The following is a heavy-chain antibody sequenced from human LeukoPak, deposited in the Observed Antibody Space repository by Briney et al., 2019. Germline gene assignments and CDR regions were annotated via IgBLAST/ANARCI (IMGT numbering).Heavy chain of an antibody. CDR3: AKDYRSHTHHDYGDYEPYEFGY. CDR1: GFTLSSYA. Sequence: GGSLRLSCAASGFTLSSYAKSWVRQAPGRGVEGVSAISGSGGSTYYADSVKRRFTISRDNSKHTLYLQMNSLRAEDTAVYYCAKDYRSHTHHDYGDYEPYEFGYWGQGTLVTVSS. D-gene: IGHD4-17*01. V-gene: IGHV3-23*01. CDR2: ISGSGGST. J-gene: IGHJ4*02.